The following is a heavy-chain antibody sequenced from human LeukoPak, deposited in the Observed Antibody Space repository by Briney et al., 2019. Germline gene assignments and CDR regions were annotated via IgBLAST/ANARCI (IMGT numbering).Heavy chain of an antibody. D-gene: IGHD3-10*01. J-gene: IGHJ4*02. V-gene: IGHV4-59*01. CDR2: IYYSGST. Sequence: SETLSLTCTVSGGSISSYYWSWVRQPPGKGLEWIGYIYYSGSTNYNPSLKSRVTISVDTSKNQFSLKLSSVTAADTAVYYCARGESLLWFGESPLFDYWGQGTLVTVSS. CDR3: ARGESLLWFGESPLFDY. CDR1: GGSISSYY.